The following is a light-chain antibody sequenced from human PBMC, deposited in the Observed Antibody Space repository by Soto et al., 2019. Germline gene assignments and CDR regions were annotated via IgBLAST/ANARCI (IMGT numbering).Light chain of an antibody. CDR3: QQYGSSPRT. CDR1: QSVSSRY. CDR2: GSS. Sequence: EIVLTQSPVTLSLSPGDRATLSCRASQSVSSRYVAWYQQKPGQAPRLLIYGSSSRATGIPDRFSGGGSETDFTLTITRLEPEDFAVYYCQQYGSSPRTFGQGTKVDIK. V-gene: IGKV3-20*01. J-gene: IGKJ1*01.